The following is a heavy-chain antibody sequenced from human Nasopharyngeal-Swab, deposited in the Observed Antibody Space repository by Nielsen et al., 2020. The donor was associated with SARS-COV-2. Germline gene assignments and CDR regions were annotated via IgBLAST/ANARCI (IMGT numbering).Heavy chain of an antibody. CDR3: ARAGIGSGWYGPGYFDY. V-gene: IGHV4-59*13. CDR1: GGSISSYY. J-gene: IGHJ4*02. CDR2: IYYSGST. Sequence: SETLSLTCTVSGGSISSYYWSWIRQPPGKGLEWIGYIYYSGSTNYNPSLKSRVTISVDTSKNQFSLKLSSVTAADTAVYYCARAGIGSGWYGPGYFDYWGQGTLVTVSS. D-gene: IGHD6-19*01.